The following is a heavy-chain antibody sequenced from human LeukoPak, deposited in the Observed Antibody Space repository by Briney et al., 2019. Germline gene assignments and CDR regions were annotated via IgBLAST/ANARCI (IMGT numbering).Heavy chain of an antibody. CDR2: IYYSGST. CDR3: ARERGYYDSSGNNWFDP. CDR1: GGSFSGYY. V-gene: IGHV4-59*01. D-gene: IGHD3-22*01. Sequence: SETLSLTCAVYGGSFSGYYWSWIRQPPGKGLEWIGYIYYSGSTNYNPSLKSRVTISVDTSKNQFSLKLSSVTAADTAVYYCARERGYYDSSGNNWFDPWGQGTLVTVSS. J-gene: IGHJ5*02.